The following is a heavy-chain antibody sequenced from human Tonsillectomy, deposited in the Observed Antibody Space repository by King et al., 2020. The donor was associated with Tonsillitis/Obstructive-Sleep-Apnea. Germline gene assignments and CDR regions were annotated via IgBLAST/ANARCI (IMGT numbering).Heavy chain of an antibody. D-gene: IGHD3-3*01. CDR2: INAGNGNT. CDR1: GYTFTSYA. Sequence: QLVQSGAEVKKPGASVKVSCKASGYTFTSYAMHWVRQAPGQRLEWMGWINAGNGNTKYSQKFQGRVTITRDTSASTAYMELSSLRSEDTAVYYCARVPTITIFGVVPPWYFDYWGQGPLVTVSS. J-gene: IGHJ4*02. V-gene: IGHV1-3*01. CDR3: ARVPTITIFGVVPPWYFDY.